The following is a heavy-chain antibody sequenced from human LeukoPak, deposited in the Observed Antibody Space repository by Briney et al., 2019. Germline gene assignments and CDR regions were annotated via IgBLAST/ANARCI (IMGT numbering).Heavy chain of an antibody. CDR1: GFTFSSYG. D-gene: IGHD3-10*01. J-gene: IGHJ4*02. CDR3: AKDRRFGELLLYYFDY. CDR2: ISYDGSNK. V-gene: IGHV3-30*18. Sequence: GGSLRLSCAASGFTFSSYGMHWVRQAPGKGLEWVAVISYDGSNKYYADSVKGRFTISRDNSKNTLYLQMNSLRAEDTAVYYCAKDRRFGELLLYYFDYWGQGTLSPSPQ.